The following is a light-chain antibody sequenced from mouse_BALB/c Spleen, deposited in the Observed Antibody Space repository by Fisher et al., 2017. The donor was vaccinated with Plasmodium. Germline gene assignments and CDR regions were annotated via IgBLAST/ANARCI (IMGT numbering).Light chain of an antibody. V-gene: IGKV5-43*01. CDR2: YTS. CDR3: QQSDSWPLT. CDR1: QTVNNN. J-gene: IGKJ5*01. Sequence: DIVLTQTTVTLSVTPGDSVSLSRRASQTVNNNLHWYQQKSHESPRLLINYTSQSISGIPSRFSGSGSGTEFTLSINRVETEDLGMYFCQQSDSWPLTFGAGTKLELK.